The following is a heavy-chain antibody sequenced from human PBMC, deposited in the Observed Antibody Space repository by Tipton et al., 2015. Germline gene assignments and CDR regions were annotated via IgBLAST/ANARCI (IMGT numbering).Heavy chain of an antibody. CDR2: LYYNDNI. CDR1: GASISRGSV. Sequence: TLSLTCTVSGASISRGSVWGWIRQPPGKGLEWIVSLYYNDNIYYNPSLQSRVAMSADTSRNQFSLKMSSVTAADTAVYFCARDLEHGMDVWGQGTTVTVS. V-gene: IGHV4-39*07. J-gene: IGHJ6*02. CDR3: ARDLEHGMDV.